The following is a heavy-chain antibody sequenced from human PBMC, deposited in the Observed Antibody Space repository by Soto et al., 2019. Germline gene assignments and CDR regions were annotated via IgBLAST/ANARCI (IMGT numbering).Heavy chain of an antibody. J-gene: IGHJ5*02. CDR3: ARDQLSSGLYVWFDP. D-gene: IGHD6-25*01. CDR1: GGSISTYY. CDR2: IYYDGST. V-gene: IGHV4-59*01. Sequence: HVQLQESGPGLVKPSETLSLTCTVSGGSISTYYWSWIRQPPGKGREWIGYIYYDGSTSYNPSLRSRATISVDTSKNQFSLILSSVTSADTAVYYCARDQLSSGLYVWFDPWGQGTLVTVSS.